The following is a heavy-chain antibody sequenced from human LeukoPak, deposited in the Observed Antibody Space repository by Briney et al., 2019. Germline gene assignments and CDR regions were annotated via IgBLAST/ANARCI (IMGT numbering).Heavy chain of an antibody. CDR1: GFTVRSNY. CDR2: VYSGCST. V-gene: IGHV3-66*02. CDR3: ARDKIGVVRTAFDI. J-gene: IGHJ3*02. D-gene: IGHD3-3*01. Sequence: PGGSLSLSCAASGFTVRSNYISWVRQAPGQGLEWVSVVYSGCSTYYADSVNGRFTISRDNSKNTLYLQMNSLRAEDTAVYYCARDKIGVVRTAFDIWGQGTMVTVPS.